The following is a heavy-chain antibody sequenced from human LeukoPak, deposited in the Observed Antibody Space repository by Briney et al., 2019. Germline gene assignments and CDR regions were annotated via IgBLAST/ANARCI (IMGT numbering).Heavy chain of an antibody. CDR1: GYTFSRHG. J-gene: IGHJ4*02. Sequence: GGSLRLSCAASGYTFSRHGIHWVRQAPGKGLEWVAVISYDGSNKYYADSVKGRFTISRDNSKNTLYLQMNSLRAEDTAVYYCAKTHLYYYGSGPIDYWGQGTLVTVSS. CDR2: ISYDGSNK. V-gene: IGHV3-30*18. D-gene: IGHD3-10*01. CDR3: AKTHLYYYGSGPIDY.